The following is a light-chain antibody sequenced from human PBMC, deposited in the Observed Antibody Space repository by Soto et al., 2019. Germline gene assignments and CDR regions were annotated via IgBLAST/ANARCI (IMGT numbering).Light chain of an antibody. CDR3: GTWDSSLSAYV. Sequence: QSALTQPPSVSAAPGQKVTISCSGSSSKIGNNYVSWYQQLPGTAPKLLIYENNKRPSGIPDRFSGSKSGTSATLVITGLQTGDEADYYCGTWDSSLSAYVFGTGTKVTVL. CDR2: ENN. J-gene: IGLJ1*01. CDR1: SSKIGNNY. V-gene: IGLV1-51*02.